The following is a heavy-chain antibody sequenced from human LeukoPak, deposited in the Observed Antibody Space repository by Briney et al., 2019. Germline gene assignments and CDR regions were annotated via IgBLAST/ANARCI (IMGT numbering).Heavy chain of an antibody. CDR3: ASYTISTGVDV. Sequence: PSETLSLTCTVSGGSISSGDYYWSWIRQPPGKGLEWIGYIYYSGSTYYNPSLKSRVTISVDTSKNRFSLKLSSVTAADTAVYYCASYTISTGVDVWGQGTTVTVSS. J-gene: IGHJ6*02. D-gene: IGHD3-3*01. CDR2: IYYSGST. V-gene: IGHV4-30-4*01. CDR1: GGSISSGDYY.